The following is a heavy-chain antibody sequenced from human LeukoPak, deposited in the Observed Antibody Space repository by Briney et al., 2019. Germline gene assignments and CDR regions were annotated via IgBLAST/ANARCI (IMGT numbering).Heavy chain of an antibody. Sequence: GGSLRLSCAASGFTFSSYGMHWVRQAPGKGLEWVAVISYDGSNKYYADSVKGRFTISRDNSKNTLYLQMNSLRAEDTAVYYCATESYDSSGYYYGGGAFDIWGQGTMVTVSS. D-gene: IGHD3-22*01. CDR1: GFTFSSYG. CDR2: ISYDGSNK. V-gene: IGHV3-30*03. J-gene: IGHJ3*02. CDR3: ATESYDSSGYYYGGGAFDI.